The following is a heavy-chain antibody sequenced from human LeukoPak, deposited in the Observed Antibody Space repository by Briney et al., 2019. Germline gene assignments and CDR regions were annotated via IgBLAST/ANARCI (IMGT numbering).Heavy chain of an antibody. J-gene: IGHJ2*01. V-gene: IGHV3-30*01. D-gene: IGHD3-16*01. CDR3: ARDWGARNYGWHFDL. CDR1: GFFFNNYA. Sequence: SGGSLRLSCVASGFFFNNYAMHWVRQAPGKGLQWMAVISHGGNNKYCAESVKGRFTISRDNSKNTFFLQMNSLRAEDTAVYYCARDWGARNYGWHFDLWGRGTLVTVSS. CDR2: ISHGGNNK.